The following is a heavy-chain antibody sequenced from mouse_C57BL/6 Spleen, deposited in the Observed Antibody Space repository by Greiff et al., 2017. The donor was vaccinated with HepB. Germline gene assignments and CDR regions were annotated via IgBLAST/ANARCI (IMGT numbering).Heavy chain of an antibody. D-gene: IGHD2-4*01. CDR3: ARGVSYYDYDGWNY. V-gene: IGHV5-17*01. Sequence: DVKLVEPGGGLVKPGGSLKLSCAASGFTFSDYGMHWVRQAPEKGLEWVAYISSGSSTIYYADTVKGRFTISRDNAKNTLFLQMTSLRSEDTAMYYCARGVSYYDYDGWNYWGQGTTLTVSS. J-gene: IGHJ2*01. CDR2: ISSGSSTI. CDR1: GFTFSDYG.